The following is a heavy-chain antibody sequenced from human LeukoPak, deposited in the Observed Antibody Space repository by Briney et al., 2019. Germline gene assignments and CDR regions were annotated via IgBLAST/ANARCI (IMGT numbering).Heavy chain of an antibody. CDR2: ISYDGSNK. J-gene: IGHJ4*02. CDR1: GFTFSSYA. D-gene: IGHD2-2*01. V-gene: IGHV3-30-3*01. CDR3: ARNSHGRVVSVATPFDY. Sequence: SGGSLRLSCAASGFTFSSYAMHWVRQAPGKGLEWVAVISYDGSNKYYADSVKGRFTISRDNSKNTLYLQVNSLRVEDTAVYYCARNSHGRVVSVATPFDYWGQGTLVTVSS.